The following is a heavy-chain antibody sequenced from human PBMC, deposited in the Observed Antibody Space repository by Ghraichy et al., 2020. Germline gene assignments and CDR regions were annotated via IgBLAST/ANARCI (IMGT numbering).Heavy chain of an antibody. CDR2: ISSSSYI. V-gene: IGHV3-21*01. J-gene: IGHJ5*02. CDR3: ARVDSSSWYRGEYNWFDP. CDR1: GFTFSSYS. D-gene: IGHD6-13*01. Sequence: GGSLRLSCAASGFTFSSYSMNWVRQAPGKGLEWVSSISSSSYIYYADSVKGRFTISRDNAKNSLYLQMNSLRAEDTAVYYCARVDSSSWYRGEYNWFDPWGQGTLVTVSS.